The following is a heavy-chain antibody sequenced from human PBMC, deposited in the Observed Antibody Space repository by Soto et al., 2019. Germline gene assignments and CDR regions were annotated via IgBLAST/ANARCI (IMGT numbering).Heavy chain of an antibody. D-gene: IGHD6-13*01. CDR1: GFTFSSYG. J-gene: IGHJ6*03. Sequence: GSLRHSCAASGFTFSSYGMHWVRQAPGQGLEWVAVIWYDGSNKYYADSVKGRFTISRDNSKNTLYLQMNSLRAEDTAVYYCARDRQQPHYYYYYYMDVWGKGTTVTVSS. CDR3: ARDRQQPHYYYYYYMDV. V-gene: IGHV3-33*01. CDR2: IWYDGSNK.